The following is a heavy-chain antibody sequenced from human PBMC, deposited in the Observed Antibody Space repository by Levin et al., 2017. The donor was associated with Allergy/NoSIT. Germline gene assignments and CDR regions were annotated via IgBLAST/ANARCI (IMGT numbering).Heavy chain of an antibody. CDR3: TTDKAMIVKGTEY. D-gene: IGHD3-22*01. CDR2: IKSKTDGGTT. V-gene: IGHV3-15*01. Sequence: ETLSLTCAASGFTFSNAWMSWVRQAPGKGLEWVGRIKSKTDGGTTDYAAPVKGRFTISRDDSKNTLYLQMNSLKTEDTAVYYCTTDKAMIVKGTEYWGQGTLVTVSS. J-gene: IGHJ4*02. CDR1: GFTFSNAW.